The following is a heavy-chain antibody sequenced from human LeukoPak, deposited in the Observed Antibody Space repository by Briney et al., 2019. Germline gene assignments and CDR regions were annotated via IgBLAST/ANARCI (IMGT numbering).Heavy chain of an antibody. Sequence: SETLSLTCTVSGGSISSGGYYWSWIRQHPGKGLEWIGYIYYSGSTYYNPSLKSRVTISVDTSKNQFSLKLSSVTAADTAVYYCARGSGTLYWFDPWGQGALVTVSS. V-gene: IGHV4-31*03. CDR3: ARGSGTLYWFDP. CDR1: GGSISSGGYY. CDR2: IYYSGST. D-gene: IGHD1-26*01. J-gene: IGHJ5*02.